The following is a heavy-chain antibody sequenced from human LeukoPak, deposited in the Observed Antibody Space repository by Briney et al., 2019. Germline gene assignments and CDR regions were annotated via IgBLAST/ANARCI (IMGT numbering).Heavy chain of an antibody. CDR1: GGSISSYY. Sequence: PSETLSLTCTVSGGSISSYYWSWIRQSAGKGLEWIGRIYTRGSTNYNPSLKSRVTMSVDTSKNQFSLKLSSVTAADTAVYYCAQTGTYCGGDCYTNWGQGTLVTVSS. CDR2: IYTRGST. CDR3: AQTGTYCGGDCYTN. J-gene: IGHJ4*02. V-gene: IGHV4-4*07. D-gene: IGHD2-21*02.